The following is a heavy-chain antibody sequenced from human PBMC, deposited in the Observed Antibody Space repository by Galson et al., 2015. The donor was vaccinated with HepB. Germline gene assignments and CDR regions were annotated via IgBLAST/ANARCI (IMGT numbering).Heavy chain of an antibody. V-gene: IGHV3-48*02. D-gene: IGHD6-6*01. J-gene: IGHJ6*02. CDR2: ISSSSSTI. CDR1: GFTFSSYS. Sequence: SLRLSCAASGFTFSSYSMNWVRQAPGKGLEWVSYISSSSSTIYYADSVKGRFTTSRDNAKNSLYLQMNSLRDEDTAVYYCAREGYSSSSSGYYYYGMDVWGQGTTVTVSS. CDR3: AREGYSSSSSGYYYYGMDV.